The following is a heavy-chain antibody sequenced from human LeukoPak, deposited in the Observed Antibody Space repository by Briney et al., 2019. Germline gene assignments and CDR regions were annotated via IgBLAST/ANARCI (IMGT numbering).Heavy chain of an antibody. D-gene: IGHD1-26*01. Sequence: PGGSLRLSCAAYGFTFSSYAMSWVRQAPGKGLEWVAVISYDGSNKYYADSVKGRFTISRDNSKNTLYLQMNSLRAEDTAVYYCARDIVGATTVDYWGQGTLVTVSS. J-gene: IGHJ4*02. V-gene: IGHV3-30*04. CDR2: ISYDGSNK. CDR1: GFTFSSYA. CDR3: ARDIVGATTVDY.